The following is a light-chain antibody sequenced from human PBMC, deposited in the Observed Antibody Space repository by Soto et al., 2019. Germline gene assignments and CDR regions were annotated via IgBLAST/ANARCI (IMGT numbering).Light chain of an antibody. Sequence: QSVLSQPPSASGTPGQRVTVSCSGSTSDIGTNAVNWFQHVPGTAPRLLIYTNNLRPSGVPDRFSASKSGTSASLAISGLQSGDEADYYCATWHDYFYVFGTGTKV. CDR1: TSDIGTNA. CDR3: ATWHDYFYV. V-gene: IGLV1-44*01. CDR2: TNN. J-gene: IGLJ1*01.